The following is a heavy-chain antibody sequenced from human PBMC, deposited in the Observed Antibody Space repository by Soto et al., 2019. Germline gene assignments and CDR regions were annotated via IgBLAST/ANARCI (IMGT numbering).Heavy chain of an antibody. CDR3: ARDVVRGVIIRLAYGMDV. J-gene: IGHJ6*02. Sequence: SETLSLTCAVYGGSFSGYYWSWIRQPPGKGLEWIGEINHSGSTNYNPSLKSRVTISVDTSKNQFSLKLSSVTAADTAVYYCARDVVRGVIIRLAYGMDVWGQGTTVTVSS. CDR2: INHSGST. D-gene: IGHD3-10*01. CDR1: GGSFSGYY. V-gene: IGHV4-34*01.